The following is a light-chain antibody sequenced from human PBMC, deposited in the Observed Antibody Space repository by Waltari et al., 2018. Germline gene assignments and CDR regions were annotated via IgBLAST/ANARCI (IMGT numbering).Light chain of an antibody. CDR3: QAYDSSLSDVV. Sequence: QSVLTQPPSVSGAPGQRVTISCTGSSSNIGAGYDVHWYQQLPGTAPKLLISGNTNRPSGVPDRFSGSKSGTSVSLAITWLQAEDEADYYCQAYDSSLSDVVFGGGTKLTVL. CDR2: GNT. V-gene: IGLV1-40*01. J-gene: IGLJ2*01. CDR1: SSNIGAGYD.